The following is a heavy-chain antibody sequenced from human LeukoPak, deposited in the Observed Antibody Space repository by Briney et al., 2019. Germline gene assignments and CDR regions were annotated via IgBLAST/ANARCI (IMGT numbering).Heavy chain of an antibody. CDR3: AREGIVRTYDQ. Sequence: SETLSLTCAVSGDSISSYYWYWFRQPPGKELEWIACIYYSGITHYNPSLKSRVTISLDTSKNQFSLRLSSVTAADTAVYYCAREGIVRTYDQWGQGTLVTVSS. CDR2: IYYSGIT. D-gene: IGHD2/OR15-2a*01. J-gene: IGHJ4*02. V-gene: IGHV4-59*12. CDR1: GDSISSYY.